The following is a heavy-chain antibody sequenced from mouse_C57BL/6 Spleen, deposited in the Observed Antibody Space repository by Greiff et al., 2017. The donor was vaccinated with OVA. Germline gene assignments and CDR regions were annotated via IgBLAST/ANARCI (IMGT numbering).Heavy chain of an antibody. J-gene: IGHJ2*01. D-gene: IGHD2-2*01. Sequence: VKLQESGPELVKPGASVKISCKASGYSFTSYYIHWVKQRPGQGLEWIGWIYPGSGNTKYNEKFKGKATLTADTSSSTAYMQLSSLTSEDSAVYYCARGGGYDWGIDYWGQGTTLTVSS. CDR1: GYSFTSYY. V-gene: IGHV1-66*01. CDR2: IYPGSGNT. CDR3: ARGGGYDWGIDY.